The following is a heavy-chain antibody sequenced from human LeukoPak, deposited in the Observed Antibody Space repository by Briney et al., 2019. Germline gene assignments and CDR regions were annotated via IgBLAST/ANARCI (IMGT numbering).Heavy chain of an antibody. J-gene: IGHJ5*02. CDR1: GGSLSSSNW. D-gene: IGHD6-13*01. Sequence: SGTLSLTCAVSGGSLSSSNWWSWVRQPPGKGLEWIGEIYHSGSTSYNPSLKSRVTISVDKSKNQFSLKLSSVTAADTAVYYCAREGDIAAAGTRGENWFDPWGQGTLVTVSS. V-gene: IGHV4-4*02. CDR2: IYHSGST. CDR3: AREGDIAAAGTRGENWFDP.